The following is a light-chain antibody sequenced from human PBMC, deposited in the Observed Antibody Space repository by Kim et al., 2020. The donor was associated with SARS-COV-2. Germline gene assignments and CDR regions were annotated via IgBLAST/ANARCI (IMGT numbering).Light chain of an antibody. CDR1: QDISNY. J-gene: IGKJ1*01. V-gene: IGKV1-27*01. CDR3: QTYDSVPWT. CDR2: AAS. Sequence: ASVGDRVTITGRASQDISNYLAWYQQEPGKVPKLLIYAASALQSGVPSRFGGSGSGTDFTLTITSLQPEDVATYYCQTYDSVPWTFGPGTKVDIK.